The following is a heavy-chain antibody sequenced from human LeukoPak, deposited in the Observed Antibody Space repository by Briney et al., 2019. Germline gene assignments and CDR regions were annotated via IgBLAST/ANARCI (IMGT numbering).Heavy chain of an antibody. J-gene: IGHJ4*02. V-gene: IGHV4-34*01. Sequence: SETLSLTCAVYGGSFSGYYWSWIRQPPGKGLEWIGEINHSGSTNYNPSLKSRVIISVDTSKNQFSLKLSSVTAADTAVYYCASNFNFDYWGQGTLVTVSS. CDR1: GGSFSGYY. CDR3: ASNFNFDY. CDR2: INHSGST.